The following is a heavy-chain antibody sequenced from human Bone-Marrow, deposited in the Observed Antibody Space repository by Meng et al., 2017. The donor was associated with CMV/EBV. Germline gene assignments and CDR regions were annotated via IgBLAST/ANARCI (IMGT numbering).Heavy chain of an antibody. Sequence: ASVKVSCKASGYTFTGYYMHWVRQAPGQGLEWMGWINPNSGGTNYAQKFQGRVTMTRDTSTSTVYMELSSLRSEDTAVYYCARGITMVRGNYYYGMDVWGHGTTVTVSS. D-gene: IGHD3-10*01. V-gene: IGHV1-2*02. CDR1: GYTFTGYY. CDR3: ARGITMVRGNYYYGMDV. J-gene: IGHJ6*02. CDR2: INPNSGGT.